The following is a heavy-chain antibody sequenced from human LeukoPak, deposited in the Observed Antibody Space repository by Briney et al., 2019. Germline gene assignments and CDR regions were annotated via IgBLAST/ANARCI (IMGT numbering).Heavy chain of an antibody. CDR2: IYYSGST. D-gene: IGHD3-10*01. CDR3: ASYSGSKLLWFGELPHYNWFDP. J-gene: IGHJ5*02. Sequence: SETLSLTCTVSGGSISSYYWSWIRQPPGKGLEWIGYIYYSGSTNYNPSLKSRVTISVDTSKNQFSLKLSSVTAADTAVYYCASYSGSKLLWFGELPHYNWFDPWGQGTLVTVSS. CDR1: GGSISSYY. V-gene: IGHV4-59*01.